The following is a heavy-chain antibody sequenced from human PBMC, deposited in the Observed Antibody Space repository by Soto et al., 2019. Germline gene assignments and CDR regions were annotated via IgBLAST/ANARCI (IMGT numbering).Heavy chain of an antibody. J-gene: IGHJ4*02. CDR1: GGSINNYY. Sequence: SETLSLTCTVSGGSINNYYWSCIRQPPGQGLEWIGYIPYSGITNYSPSLKSRITISADTSKNQFSLKLSSVTAAGTSVYYCARTYCSGGSCFLCFGYWGQVTLVTASS. V-gene: IGHV4-59*01. CDR2: IPYSGIT. D-gene: IGHD2-15*01. CDR3: ARTYCSGGSCFLCFGY.